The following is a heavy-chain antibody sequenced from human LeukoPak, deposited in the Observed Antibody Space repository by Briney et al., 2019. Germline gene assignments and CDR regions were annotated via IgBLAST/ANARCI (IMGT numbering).Heavy chain of an antibody. CDR1: GFTFSSYA. CDR3: ARNKRGDY. CDR2: ISYDGSNK. J-gene: IGHJ4*02. Sequence: PGGSLRLSCAASGFTFSSYAMHWVRQAPGKGLEWVAVISYDGSNKYYADSVKGRFTISRDNSKNTLYLQMNSLRGEDTAVYYCARNKRGDYWGQGTLVTVSS. D-gene: IGHD1/OR15-1a*01. V-gene: IGHV3-30-3*02.